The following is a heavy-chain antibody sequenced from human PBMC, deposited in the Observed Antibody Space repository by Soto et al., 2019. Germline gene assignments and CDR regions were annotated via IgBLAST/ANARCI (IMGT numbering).Heavy chain of an antibody. D-gene: IGHD3-22*01. V-gene: IGHV1-18*04. CDR1: GYTFTSYG. CDR3: ARDSPRYYDSSGSDY. CDR2: ISAYNGNT. J-gene: IGHJ4*02. Sequence: ASVKVSCKASGYTFTSYGISWVRQAPGQGLEWMGWISAYNGNTNYAQKLQGRVTMTTDTSTSTAYMELRSLRSDDTAVYYCARDSPRYYDSSGSDYWGQGTLVTVSS.